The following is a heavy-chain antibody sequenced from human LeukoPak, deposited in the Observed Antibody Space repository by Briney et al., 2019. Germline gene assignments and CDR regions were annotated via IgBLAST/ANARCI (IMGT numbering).Heavy chain of an antibody. D-gene: IGHD5-18*01. CDR3: ARREYSYGYYY. J-gene: IGHJ4*02. CDR2: VNHSEST. Sequence: PSETLSLTCAVYGGSFSGYYWSWIRQPPGKGLAWIGGVNHSESTHYNPSLKSRVTISVDTSKNQFSLKLSSVTGADTAVYYCARREYSYGYYYWGQETLVTVPS. CDR1: GGSFSGYY. V-gene: IGHV4-34*01.